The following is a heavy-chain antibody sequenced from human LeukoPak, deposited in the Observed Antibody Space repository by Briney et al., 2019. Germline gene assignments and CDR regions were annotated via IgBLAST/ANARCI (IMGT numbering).Heavy chain of an antibody. V-gene: IGHV4-39*01. D-gene: IGHD3-22*01. CDR1: GGSISSSSYY. Sequence: SETLSLTCTVSGGSISSSSYYWGWIRQPPGKGLEWIGSIYYSGSTYYNPSLKSRVTISVDTSKNQFSLKLCSVTAADTAVYYCARYLMYYYDSSGPREDYWGQGTLVTVSS. J-gene: IGHJ4*02. CDR3: ARYLMYYYDSSGPREDY. CDR2: IYYSGST.